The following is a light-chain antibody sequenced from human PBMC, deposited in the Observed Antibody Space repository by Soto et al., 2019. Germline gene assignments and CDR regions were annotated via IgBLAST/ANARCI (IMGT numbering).Light chain of an antibody. Sequence: EIVLTQSPGTLSLSPGQRATLSCRASQSVSRNYVAWYQQKPGQAPRLLIYDASSRATGIPDRFSGSGSGTDFALTISRLEPEDFAVYSCQQYGRSPLTFGQGTKVEI. J-gene: IGKJ1*01. CDR1: QSVSRNY. V-gene: IGKV3-20*01. CDR3: QQYGRSPLT. CDR2: DAS.